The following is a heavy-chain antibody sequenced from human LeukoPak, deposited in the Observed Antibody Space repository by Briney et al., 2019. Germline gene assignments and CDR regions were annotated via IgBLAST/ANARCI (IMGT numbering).Heavy chain of an antibody. J-gene: IGHJ4*02. CDR1: GFNFNVYT. CDR2: VSYDGNNK. Sequence: PGGSLRLSCEASGFNFNVYTMYWVRQAPGKGLEWVAVVSYDGNNKSFADSVKGRFTISRDNSKSTVYLQMNNLRREDTGVYYCAREAFSSRWNWGQGTLVTVSS. D-gene: IGHD6-13*01. CDR3: AREAFSSRWN. V-gene: IGHV3-30*01.